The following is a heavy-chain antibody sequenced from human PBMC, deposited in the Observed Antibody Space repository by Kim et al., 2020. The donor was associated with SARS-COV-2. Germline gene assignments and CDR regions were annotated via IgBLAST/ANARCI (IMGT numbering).Heavy chain of an antibody. D-gene: IGHD2-2*01. V-gene: IGHV3-21*01. CDR3: ARDWGAYVVVPAAYLENQPLNQFDP. CDR2: ISSSSSYI. Sequence: GGSLRLSCAASGFTFSSYSMNWVRQAPGKGLEWVSSISSSSSYIYYADSVKGRFTISRDNAKNSLYLQMNSLRAEDTAVYYCARDWGAYVVVPAAYLENQPLNQFDPWGQGTLVTVSS. J-gene: IGHJ5*02. CDR1: GFTFSSYS.